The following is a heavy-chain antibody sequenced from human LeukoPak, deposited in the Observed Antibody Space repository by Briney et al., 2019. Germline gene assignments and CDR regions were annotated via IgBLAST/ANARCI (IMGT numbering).Heavy chain of an antibody. D-gene: IGHD3-10*01. CDR3: AGDHMVRGVGYYYGMDV. Sequence: GGSLRLSCAASGFTFSNYSMNWVRQAPGKGLEWVSSISSSSSYIYYADSVKGRFTISRDNAKNSLYLQMNSLRAEDTAVYYCAGDHMVRGVGYYYGMDVWGQGTTVTVSS. J-gene: IGHJ6*02. CDR1: GFTFSNYS. CDR2: ISSSSSYI. V-gene: IGHV3-21*01.